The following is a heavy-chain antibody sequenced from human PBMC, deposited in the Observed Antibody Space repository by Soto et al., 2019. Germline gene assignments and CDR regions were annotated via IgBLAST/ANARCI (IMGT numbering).Heavy chain of an antibody. Sequence: ASVKVSCKSSDNTFTHYGINWVRQAPGQGLEWMGWIGGYNGNTKYAQKFQDRVTMTADTGTRTAFMEVRSLTSDDTGVYFCAATGGNYFGLDVWGQGTTVTVSS. CDR2: IGGYNGNT. J-gene: IGHJ6*02. D-gene: IGHD2-8*02. CDR1: DNTFTHYG. V-gene: IGHV1-18*01. CDR3: AATGGNYFGLDV.